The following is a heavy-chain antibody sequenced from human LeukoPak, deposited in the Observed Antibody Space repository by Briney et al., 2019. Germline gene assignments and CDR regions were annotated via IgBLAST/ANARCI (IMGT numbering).Heavy chain of an antibody. J-gene: IGHJ4*02. V-gene: IGHV3-20*04. CDR2: INWNGGST. D-gene: IGHD1-26*01. CDR1: GFNFYDYG. Sequence: GGALRLSCAASGFNFYDYGMSWGRQAPGKGVEWVSGINWNGGSTGYADSVKGRFTISRDNAKNSLYLQMNSLRAEDTALYYCARVRVGATNKGEFDYWGQGTLVTVSS. CDR3: ARVRVGATNKGEFDY.